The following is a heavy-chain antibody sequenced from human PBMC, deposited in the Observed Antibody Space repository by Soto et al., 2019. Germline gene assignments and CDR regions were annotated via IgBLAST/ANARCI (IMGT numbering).Heavy chain of an antibody. V-gene: IGHV1-18*01. CDR3: GLHNWNYVGLGMDV. Sequence: ASVKVSCKASGYTFTSHGISWVRQAPGQGLEWMGWISAYNGNTNYAQKLQGRVTMTTDTSTSTAYMELRSLRSDDTAVYYCGLHNWNYVGLGMDVWGQGTTVTVSS. CDR1: GYTFTSHG. J-gene: IGHJ6*02. D-gene: IGHD1-7*01. CDR2: ISAYNGNT.